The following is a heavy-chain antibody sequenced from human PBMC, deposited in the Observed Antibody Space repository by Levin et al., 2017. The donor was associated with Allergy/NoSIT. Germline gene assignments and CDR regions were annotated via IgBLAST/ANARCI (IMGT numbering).Heavy chain of an antibody. Sequence: PSETLSLTCTVSGGSISSTNNYWGWIRQPPGKGLEWIGSIYYSGSTYYNPSLKSRVTISVDTSKNQFSLKLSSVTAADTAVYYCARDGGLGEGDTLTGFGLDYWGQGTLVTVSS. V-gene: IGHV4-39*02. CDR3: ARDGGLGEGDTLTGFGLDY. CDR1: GGSISSTNNY. CDR2: IYYSGST. D-gene: IGHD3-9*01. J-gene: IGHJ4*02.